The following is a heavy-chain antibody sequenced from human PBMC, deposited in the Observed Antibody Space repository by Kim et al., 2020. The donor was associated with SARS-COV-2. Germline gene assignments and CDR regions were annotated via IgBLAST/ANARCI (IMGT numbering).Heavy chain of an antibody. Sequence: SETLSLTCTVSGGSISSYSWSWIRQPPGKGLEWIGYIYYSGRTNYNPSLKSRVTISVDTSKNQFSLKLSSVTAADTAVYYCARRREDQDGYNSFDPWGQGTLVTVSS. CDR2: IYYSGRT. J-gene: IGHJ5*02. V-gene: IGHV4-59*08. CDR3: ARRREDQDGYNSFDP. D-gene: IGHD5-12*01. CDR1: GGSISSYS.